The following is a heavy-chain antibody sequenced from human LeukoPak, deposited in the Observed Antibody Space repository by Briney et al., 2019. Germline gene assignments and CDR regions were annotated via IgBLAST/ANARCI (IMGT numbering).Heavy chain of an antibody. J-gene: IGHJ4*02. CDR3: ARAYGSGSSDPYYFDY. CDR2: INGDSSYI. V-gene: IGHV3-21*05. CDR1: GGSISRGSYF. Sequence: PSETLSLTCTVSGGSISRGSYFWSWIRQPAGKGLEWISYINGDSSYILYADSVRGRFTISRDNAKNSLYLQMNSLRAEDTAVYYCARAYGSGSSDPYYFDYWGQGTLVTVSS. D-gene: IGHD3-10*01.